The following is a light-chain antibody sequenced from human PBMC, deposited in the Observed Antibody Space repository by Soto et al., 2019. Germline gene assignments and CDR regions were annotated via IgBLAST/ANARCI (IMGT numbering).Light chain of an antibody. J-gene: IGLJ1*01. V-gene: IGLV1-51*01. CDR1: SSNIGGNS. Sequence: QSVMTQPPSVSAAPGQKVTISCCGSSSNIGGNSVSWYQQLPGTAPKLLIYDDNKRPSGIPDRFSGSKSGTSATLGITGFQTGDEADYYRGSWDSSLSAYVFGTGTKLTVL. CDR2: DDN. CDR3: GSWDSSLSAYV.